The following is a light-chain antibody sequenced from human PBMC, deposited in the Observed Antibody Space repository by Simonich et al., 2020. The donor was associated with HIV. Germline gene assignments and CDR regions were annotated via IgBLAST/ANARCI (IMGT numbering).Light chain of an antibody. CDR1: QSVLYGSNNKHY. V-gene: IGKV4-1*01. CDR2: WAS. J-gene: IGKJ3*01. CDR3: QQYYGTPYT. Sequence: DIVMTQSPDSLAVSLGERATINCKSSQSVLYGSNNKHYLAWYQQKPGQPPKLLIYWASSRESGVPDRFSGSGSGTDFTLTISSLQAEDVAVYYCQQYYGTPYTFGPGTKVDIK.